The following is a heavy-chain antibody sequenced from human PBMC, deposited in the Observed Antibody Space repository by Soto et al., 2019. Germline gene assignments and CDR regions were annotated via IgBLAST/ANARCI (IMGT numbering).Heavy chain of an antibody. CDR3: ARVGSGYDFWSAVLGYWFDP. CDR1: GGSISSYY. V-gene: IGHV4-59*01. D-gene: IGHD3-3*01. J-gene: IGHJ5*02. CDR2: IYYSGST. Sequence: QVQLQESGPGLVKPSETLSLTCTVSGGSISSYYWSWIRQPPGKGLEWIGYIYYSGSTNYNPSLKSRVTISVDTSKNQFSLKLSSVTAADTAVYYCARVGSGYDFWSAVLGYWFDPWGQGTLVTVSS.